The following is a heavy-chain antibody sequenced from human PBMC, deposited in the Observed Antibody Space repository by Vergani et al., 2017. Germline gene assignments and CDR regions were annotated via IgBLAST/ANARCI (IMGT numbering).Heavy chain of an antibody. J-gene: IGHJ4*02. D-gene: IGHD2-15*01. Sequence: QVQLVESGGGVVQPGGSLILSCAASGFTFTNYGMHWVRQAPGKGLEWVACTRYDGIVEYYGDSVRGRFTISRDNSKNTLYLKMNRLRPDDTAVYYCATAGAAYCRGSSCYDFFEYWGKGTLVTVAS. CDR1: GFTFTNYG. V-gene: IGHV3-30*02. CDR2: TRYDGIVE. CDR3: ATAGAAYCRGSSCYDFFEY.